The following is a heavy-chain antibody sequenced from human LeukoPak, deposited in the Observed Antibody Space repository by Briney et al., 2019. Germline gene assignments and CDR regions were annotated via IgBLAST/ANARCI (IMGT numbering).Heavy chain of an antibody. V-gene: IGHV3-30-3*01. J-gene: IGHJ4*02. CDR2: ISYDGSNK. CDR1: GSTFSSYA. Sequence: GRSLRLSCAASGSTFSSYAMHWVRQAPGKGLEWVAVISYDGSNKYYADSVKGRFTISRDNSKNTLYLQMNSLRAEDTAVYYCARDKMGATFDYWGQGTLVTVSS. CDR3: ARDKMGATFDY. D-gene: IGHD1-26*01.